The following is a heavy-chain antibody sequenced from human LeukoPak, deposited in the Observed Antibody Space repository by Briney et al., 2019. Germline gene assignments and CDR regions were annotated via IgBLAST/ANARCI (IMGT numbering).Heavy chain of an antibody. J-gene: IGHJ4*02. Sequence: ASVKVSCKASGGTFSSYAISWVRQAPGQGLEWMGWISAYNGNTNYAQKLQGRVTMTTDTSTSTAYMELRSLRSDDTAVYYCARLYYDFWSGYYSYFDYWGQGTLVTVSS. CDR1: GGTFSSYA. CDR2: ISAYNGNT. CDR3: ARLYYDFWSGYYSYFDY. V-gene: IGHV1-18*01. D-gene: IGHD3-3*01.